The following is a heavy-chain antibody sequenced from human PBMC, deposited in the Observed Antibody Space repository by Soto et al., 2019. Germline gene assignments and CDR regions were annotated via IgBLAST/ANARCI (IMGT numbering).Heavy chain of an antibody. Sequence: GGSLRLSCAASGFTFDDYAMHWVRQAPGKGLEWVSGISWNSGSIGYADSVKGRFTISRDKAKNSLYLQMNSLRAEDTALYYCAKDMLLPPRSSHYCMHVSGQGISVTASS. CDR2: ISWNSGSI. J-gene: IGHJ6*02. CDR1: GFTFDDYA. CDR3: AKDMLLPPRSSHYCMHV. V-gene: IGHV3-9*01. D-gene: IGHD3-16*01.